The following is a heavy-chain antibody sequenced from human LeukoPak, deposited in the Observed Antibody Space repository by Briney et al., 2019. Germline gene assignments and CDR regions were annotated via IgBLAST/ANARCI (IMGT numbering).Heavy chain of an antibody. V-gene: IGHV3-30*02. D-gene: IGHD5-24*01. CDR2: IRYDGSNK. CDR3: ARGQQVEMATIGDYYYGMDV. CDR1: GFTFSSYG. J-gene: IGHJ6*02. Sequence: PGGSLRLSCAASGFTFSSYGMHWVRQAPGKGLGWVAFIRYDGSNKYYADSVKGRFTISRDNSKNTLYLQMNSLRAEDTAVYYCARGQQVEMATIGDYYYGMDVWGQGTTVTVSS.